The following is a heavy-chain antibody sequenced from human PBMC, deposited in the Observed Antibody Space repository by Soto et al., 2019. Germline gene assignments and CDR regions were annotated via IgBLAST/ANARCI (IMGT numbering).Heavy chain of an antibody. V-gene: IGHV4-30-2*01. J-gene: IGHJ3*02. CDR3: ARGLRKRYDSSGYYQVSHDFDI. Sequence: SETLSLTCAVSGGSISSGGYSWSWIRQPPGKGLEWIGYIYHSGSTYYNPSLKSRVTISVDRSKNQFSLKLSSVTAADAAVYYCARGLRKRYDSSGYYQVSHDFDIWGQGTMVTVSS. CDR1: GGSISSGGYS. CDR2: IYHSGST. D-gene: IGHD3-22*01.